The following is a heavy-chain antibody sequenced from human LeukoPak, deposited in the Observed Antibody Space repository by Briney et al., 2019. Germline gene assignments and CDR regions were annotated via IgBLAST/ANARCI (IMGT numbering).Heavy chain of an antibody. J-gene: IGHJ4*02. D-gene: IGHD6-25*01. V-gene: IGHV3-23*01. CDR2: ISGGGGST. CDR1: GFTFSNYA. Sequence: GGSLRLSCAASGFTFSNYALSWVRQAPGKGLEWVSAISGGGGSTYYADSVEGRFTISRDNSKNTLFLQMSGLRAEDTAVYYCAKEPQAAYFDYWGQGTLVTVSS. CDR3: AKEPQAAYFDY.